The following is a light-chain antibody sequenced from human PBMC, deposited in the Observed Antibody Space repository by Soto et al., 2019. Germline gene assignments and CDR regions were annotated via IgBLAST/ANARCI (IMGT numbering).Light chain of an antibody. J-gene: IGKJ5*01. CDR3: QQRSNWPRSIT. V-gene: IGKV3-11*01. Sequence: EIVFTQSPATLSFSPGERATLSCRASRSVSSYLAWYQQKPGQAPRLLIYDASNRATGIPARFSGSGSGTDFTLTISSLEPEDFAVYYCQQRSNWPRSITFGQGTRLEIK. CDR1: RSVSSY. CDR2: DAS.